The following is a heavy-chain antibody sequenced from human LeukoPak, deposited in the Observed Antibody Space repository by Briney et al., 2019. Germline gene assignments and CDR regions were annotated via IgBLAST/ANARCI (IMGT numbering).Heavy chain of an antibody. CDR2: IYYSGST. CDR3: ARASGYSYGRIDY. D-gene: IGHD5-18*01. J-gene: IGHJ4*02. CDR1: GGSISSGGYY. V-gene: IGHV4-31*03. Sequence: TLSLTCTVSGGSISSGGYYWSWIRQHPGKGLEWIGYIYYSGSTYYNPSLKSRVTISVDTSKNQFSLKLSSVTAADTAVYYCARASGYSYGRIDYWGQGTLVTVSS.